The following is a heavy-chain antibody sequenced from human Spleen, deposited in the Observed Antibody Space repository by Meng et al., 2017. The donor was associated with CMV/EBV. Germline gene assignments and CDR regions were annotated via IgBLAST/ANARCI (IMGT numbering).Heavy chain of an antibody. Sequence: GESLKISCAASGFTFSSYGMHWVRQAPGKGLEWVAFIRYDGSNKYYADSVKGRFTISRDNSKNTLYLQMNSLRAEDTAVYYCASYSSSPMKDAFDIWGQGTTVTVSS. D-gene: IGHD6-13*01. V-gene: IGHV3-30*02. CDR3: ASYSSSPMKDAFDI. J-gene: IGHJ3*02. CDR1: GFTFSSYG. CDR2: IRYDGSNK.